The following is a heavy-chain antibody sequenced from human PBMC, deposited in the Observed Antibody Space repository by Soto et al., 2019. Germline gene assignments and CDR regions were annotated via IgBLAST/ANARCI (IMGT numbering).Heavy chain of an antibody. Sequence: GESLKISCKGSGYSFTSYWIGWVRQMPGKGLEWMGIIYPGDSDTRYSPSFQGQVTISADKSISTAYLQWSSLKASDTATYYCARHGDFWSGYSGYYYYYMDVWGKGTTVTVSS. V-gene: IGHV5-51*01. CDR3: ARHGDFWSGYSGYYYYYMDV. D-gene: IGHD3-3*01. CDR2: IYPGDSDT. CDR1: GYSFTSYW. J-gene: IGHJ6*03.